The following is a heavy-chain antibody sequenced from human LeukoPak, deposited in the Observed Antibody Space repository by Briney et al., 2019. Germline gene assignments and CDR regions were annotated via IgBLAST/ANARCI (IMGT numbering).Heavy chain of an antibody. D-gene: IGHD5-18*01. V-gene: IGHV4-59*08. CDR1: GGSISSYY. CDR2: VHYSGTT. Sequence: PSETLSLTCTVSGGSISSYYWSWIRQPPGKGLEWIGYVHYSGTTNYNPSLKSRVTISVDASKNQLSLKLTSLTAADTAVYYCARPGSGYTASGAFDIWGQGTMVTVSS. J-gene: IGHJ3*02. CDR3: ARPGSGYTASGAFDI.